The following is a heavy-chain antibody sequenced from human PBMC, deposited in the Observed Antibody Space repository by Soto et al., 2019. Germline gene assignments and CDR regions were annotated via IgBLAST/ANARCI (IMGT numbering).Heavy chain of an antibody. CDR1: GFTFSNYW. CDR3: ARAGYCSGGSCSTILAY. D-gene: IGHD2-15*01. J-gene: IGHJ4*02. Sequence: EVQLVESGGGLVQPGGSLRLSCAASGFTFSNYWMSWVRQAPGEGLEWVANIKEDGSDKYYVDSVKGRFTVSRDNAKNSLDLQMNSLRAEDTAVYYCARAGYCSGGSCSTILAYWGQGTLVTVSS. CDR2: IKEDGSDK. V-gene: IGHV3-7*05.